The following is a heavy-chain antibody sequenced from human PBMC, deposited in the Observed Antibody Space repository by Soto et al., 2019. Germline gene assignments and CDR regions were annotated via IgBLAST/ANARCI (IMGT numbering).Heavy chain of an antibody. CDR1: GFIFGDNY. Sequence: QVQLVESGGGLVKPGGSLRLSCAASGFIFGDNYMNWIRQAPGKGLEWVSSISPTGTDIFYADSVKGRFTISRDNAKSSLYLQMNSLTVEDTAVYYCARRAAMDYWGQGTLVAVSS. CDR3: ARRAAMDY. J-gene: IGHJ4*02. V-gene: IGHV3-11*01. CDR2: ISPTGTDI.